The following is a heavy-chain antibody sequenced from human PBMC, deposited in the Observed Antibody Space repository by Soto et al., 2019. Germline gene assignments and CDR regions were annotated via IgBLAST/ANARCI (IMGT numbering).Heavy chain of an antibody. Sequence: QVPLVESGGGVVQPGRSLRLSCAASGFTFSSYAMHWVRQAPGKGLEWVAVISYDGSNKYYADSVKGRFTISRDNSKNTLYLQMNSLRAEDTAVYYCARDSWDYYGMDVWGQGTTVTVSS. D-gene: IGHD3-16*01. CDR3: ARDSWDYYGMDV. J-gene: IGHJ6*02. CDR2: ISYDGSNK. V-gene: IGHV3-30-3*01. CDR1: GFTFSSYA.